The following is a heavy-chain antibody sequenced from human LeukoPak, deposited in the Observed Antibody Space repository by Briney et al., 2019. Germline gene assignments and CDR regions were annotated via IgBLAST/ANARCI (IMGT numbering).Heavy chain of an antibody. CDR3: ARSRASTRWGGANYFDY. J-gene: IGHJ4*02. D-gene: IGHD3-16*01. Sequence: SETLSLTCAVYGGSFSGYYWSWIRQPPGRGLEWIGEINHSGSTNYNPSLKSRVTISVDTSKNQFSLKLSSVTAADTAVYYCARSRASTRWGGANYFDYWGQGTLVTVSS. V-gene: IGHV4-34*01. CDR2: INHSGST. CDR1: GGSFSGYY.